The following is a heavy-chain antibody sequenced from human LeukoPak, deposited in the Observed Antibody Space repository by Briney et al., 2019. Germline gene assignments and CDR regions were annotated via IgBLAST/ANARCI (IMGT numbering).Heavy chain of an antibody. CDR1: GFTFSNYG. V-gene: IGHV3-33*01. CDR3: ARHASTHYFDS. CDR2: IWFDGSGT. D-gene: IGHD2/OR15-2a*01. J-gene: IGHJ4*02. Sequence: GGSLRLPCVASGFTFSNYGMHLVHQAPGTGLEPVAIIWFDGSGTYYADSVKGRVTFSRDNSKKTLYLQMNSLRAEDTAMYYCARHASTHYFDSWGQGTLVTVSS.